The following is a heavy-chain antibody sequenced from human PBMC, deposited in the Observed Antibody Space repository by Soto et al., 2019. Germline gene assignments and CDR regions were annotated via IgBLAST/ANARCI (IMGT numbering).Heavy chain of an antibody. Sequence: VGSLRLSCAASGFTFSSYAMSWVRQAPGKGLEWVSAISGSGGSTYYADSVKGRFTISRDNSKNTLYLQMNSLRAEDTAVYYCAKDLYSSSAGFDYWGQGTLVTVSS. CDR3: AKDLYSSSAGFDY. J-gene: IGHJ4*02. CDR1: GFTFSSYA. CDR2: ISGSGGST. D-gene: IGHD6-6*01. V-gene: IGHV3-23*01.